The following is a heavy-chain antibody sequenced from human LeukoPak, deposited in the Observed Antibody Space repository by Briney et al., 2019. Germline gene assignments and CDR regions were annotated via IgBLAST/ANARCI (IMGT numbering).Heavy chain of an antibody. CDR2: ISAYNGNT. CDR1: GYTFTSYG. V-gene: IGHV1-18*01. CDR3: ARDSSSWYLDY. Sequence: ASVKVSCKASGYTFTSYGISWVRQAPGQGLEWMGWISAYNGNTNYAQKLQGRFTITTDTSTSPDYMELRSLRSDDTAVYYCARDSSSWYLDYWGQGNLVTVTA. D-gene: IGHD6-13*01. J-gene: IGHJ4*02.